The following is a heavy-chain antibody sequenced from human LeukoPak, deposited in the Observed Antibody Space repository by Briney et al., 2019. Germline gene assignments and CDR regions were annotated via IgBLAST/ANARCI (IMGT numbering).Heavy chain of an antibody. CDR3: ARAIRWASDH. J-gene: IGHJ4*02. Sequence: GGSLRLSRAATGFTFSSYGMVWVRQAPGKGLEYVSGISSNGGTTYYGNSVKGRFTISRDNSKDTLHVQMGSLRTEERAVYYFARAIRWASDHWGQGTLVTVAS. CDR2: ISSNGGTT. D-gene: IGHD4-23*01. V-gene: IGHV3-64*01. CDR1: GFTFSSYG.